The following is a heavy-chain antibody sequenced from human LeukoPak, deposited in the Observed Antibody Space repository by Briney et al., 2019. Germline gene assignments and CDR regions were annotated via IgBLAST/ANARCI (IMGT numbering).Heavy chain of an antibody. CDR2: ILHSGYT. CDR1: GGSLGRSNTY. J-gene: IGHJ6*03. D-gene: IGHD2-21*01. V-gene: IGHV4-39*01. CDR3: ARHRGGGGYHYMDV. Sequence: SETLSLTCTVSGGSLGRSNTYWGWIRQTPGKGLEWLGTILHSGYTYNNPSLKSRVTMSVDSSKNQFSLSLSSVTAEDTAVYFCARHRGGGGYHYMDVWGKGTTVIVSS.